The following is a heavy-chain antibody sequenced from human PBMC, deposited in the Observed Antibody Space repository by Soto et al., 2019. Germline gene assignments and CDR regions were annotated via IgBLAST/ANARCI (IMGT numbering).Heavy chain of an antibody. Sequence: GGSLRLSCAASGFTFSSYSMNWVRQAPGKGLEWVSYISSSSSTIYYADSVKGRFTISRDNAKNSLYLQMNSLRAEDTAAYYCARVVSWLRSPFDPWGQGALVTVSS. CDR2: ISSSSSTI. D-gene: IGHD5-12*01. CDR1: GFTFSSYS. J-gene: IGHJ5*02. CDR3: ARVVSWLRSPFDP. V-gene: IGHV3-48*01.